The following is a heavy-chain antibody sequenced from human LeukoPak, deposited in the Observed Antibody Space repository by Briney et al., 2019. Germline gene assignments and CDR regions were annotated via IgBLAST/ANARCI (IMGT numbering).Heavy chain of an antibody. CDR2: INHSGST. CDR3: ARGVRRGYCSGGSCYRNWFDP. Sequence: SETLSLTCAVYGGSFSGYYWSWLRQPPGKGLEWIGEINHSGSTNYNPSLKSRVTISVDTSKNQFSLKLSSVTAADTAVYYCARGVRRGYCSGGSCYRNWFDPWGQGTLVTVSS. J-gene: IGHJ5*02. D-gene: IGHD2-15*01. CDR1: GGSFSGYY. V-gene: IGHV4-34*01.